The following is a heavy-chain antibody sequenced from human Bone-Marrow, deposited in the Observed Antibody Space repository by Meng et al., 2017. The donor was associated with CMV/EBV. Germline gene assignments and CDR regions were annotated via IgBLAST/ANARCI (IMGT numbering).Heavy chain of an antibody. D-gene: IGHD2-21*02. V-gene: IGHV3-30*02. Sequence: GESLKISCAASGFTFSSYWMHWVRQAPGKGLEWVAYLRHDGSNKDYADSVKGRITISRDISTNTLYLQMNSLRVEDTAVYYCAKDLDGGDKGWGQGTLVTVSS. J-gene: IGHJ4*02. CDR1: GFTFSSYW. CDR3: AKDLDGGDKG. CDR2: LRHDGSNK.